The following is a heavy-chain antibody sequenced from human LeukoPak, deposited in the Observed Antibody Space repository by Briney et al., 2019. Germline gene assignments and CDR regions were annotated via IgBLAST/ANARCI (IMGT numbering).Heavy chain of an antibody. CDR2: ISAYNGNT. Sequence: ASVKVSCKASGYTFTSYGIIWVRQAPGQGLEWMGWISAYNGNTNYAQKLQGRVTMTTDTSTSTAYMELRSLRSDDTAVYYCARHCSSTSCYGSNDYWGQGTLVTVSS. V-gene: IGHV1-18*01. CDR1: GYTFTSYG. D-gene: IGHD2-2*01. J-gene: IGHJ4*02. CDR3: ARHCSSTSCYGSNDY.